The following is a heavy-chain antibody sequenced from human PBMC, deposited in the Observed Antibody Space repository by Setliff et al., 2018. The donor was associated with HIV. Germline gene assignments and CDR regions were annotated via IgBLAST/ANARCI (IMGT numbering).Heavy chain of an antibody. CDR2: IYYSGST. V-gene: IGHV4-59*01. CDR1: GVSISSNY. Sequence: PSETLSLTCTVSGVSISSNYWSWIRLPPGKGLEWIGNIYYSGSTNYNPSLESRITISVDTSKNQFSLKLSSVTAADTAVYYCARDGYISDALDVWGHGTMVTVSS. D-gene: IGHD5-12*01. J-gene: IGHJ3*01. CDR3: ARDGYISDALDV.